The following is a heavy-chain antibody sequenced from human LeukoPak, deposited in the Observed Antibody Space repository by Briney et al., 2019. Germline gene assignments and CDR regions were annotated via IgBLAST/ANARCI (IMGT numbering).Heavy chain of an antibody. CDR2: ISGSGVST. CDR1: GFTFNSYA. CDR3: AKKDYGDY. V-gene: IGHV3-23*01. Sequence: GESLRHPCAASGFTFNSYAMSWVRQAPGKGLEWVSAISGSGVSTYYADSVKGRFTISRDNSKNTLYLQMNSLRAEDTAVYYCAKKDYGDYWGQGTLVTVSS. J-gene: IGHJ4*02.